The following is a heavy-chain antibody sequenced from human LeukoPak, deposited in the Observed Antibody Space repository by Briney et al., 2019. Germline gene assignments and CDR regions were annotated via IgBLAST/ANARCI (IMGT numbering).Heavy chain of an antibody. D-gene: IGHD3-22*01. V-gene: IGHV3-23*01. J-gene: IGHJ4*02. CDR2: LSGRGGNS. Sequence: PGGSLRLSCAASGFTFSIYVMSWVRQAPGKGLEWVSTLSGRGGNSYYADSVKGRLTIFRDNSKSTVYLQLNSLRAKDTAVYHCVYYDSSGYYYGRLRYWGQGTLVTVSS. CDR3: VYYDSSGYYYGRLRY. CDR1: GFTFSIYV.